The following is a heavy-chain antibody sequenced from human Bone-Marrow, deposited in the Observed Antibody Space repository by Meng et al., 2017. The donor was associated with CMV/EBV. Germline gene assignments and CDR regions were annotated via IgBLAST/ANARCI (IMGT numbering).Heavy chain of an antibody. CDR2: ISASGGST. V-gene: IGHV3-23*01. CDR3: AKDKLAYGMDV. CDR1: GFTFTTYA. J-gene: IGHJ6*02. D-gene: IGHD3-3*02. Sequence: GGSLRLSCAASGFTFTTYAMSWVRQAPGKGLEWVSSISASGGSTYYADSVKGRFTISKDNTKSTLFLEMNSLRAEDTAMYHCAKDKLAYGMDVWGQGARVTVSS.